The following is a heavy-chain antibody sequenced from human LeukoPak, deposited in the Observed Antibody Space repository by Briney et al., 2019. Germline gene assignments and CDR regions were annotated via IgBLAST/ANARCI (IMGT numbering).Heavy chain of an antibody. CDR2: IWYDGSNK. J-gene: IGHJ4*02. CDR1: GFTFTTFW. CDR3: AKERAAAIEGYFEH. Sequence: GGSLRLSCAASGFTFTTFWMSWVRQAPGKGLEWVAVIWYDGSNKYYADSVKGRFTISRDNSKNTLYLQINSLRAEDTAVYYCAKERAAAIEGYFEHWGQGSLVAVSS. V-gene: IGHV3-33*06. D-gene: IGHD6-13*01.